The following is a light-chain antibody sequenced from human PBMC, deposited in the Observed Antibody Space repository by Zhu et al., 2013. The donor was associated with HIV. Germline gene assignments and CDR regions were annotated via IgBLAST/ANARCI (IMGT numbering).Light chain of an antibody. V-gene: IGLV3-21*04. Sequence: SYELTQPPSVSVAPGQTARITCGGNNIESRRVHWYQQKPGQAPVLVIYHDSARSSGIPARFSGSNSGNTATLTISRVEAGDEAAYYCQVWDIVGDHPVFGGGTKLTVL. CDR1: NIESRR. J-gene: IGLJ3*02. CDR3: QVWDIVGDHPV. CDR2: HDS.